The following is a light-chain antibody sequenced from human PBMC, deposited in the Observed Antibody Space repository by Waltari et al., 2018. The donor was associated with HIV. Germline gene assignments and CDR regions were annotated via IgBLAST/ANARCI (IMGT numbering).Light chain of an antibody. J-gene: IGLJ1*01. Sequence: QSVLTQPPSASGTPGQRGTISCSGSSSNIGSNTVNWYHQITGTAPKLLIYRDNQRPSGVPDRCSGSKSDTSASLAISGLQSEDEADYYCAAWDDSLNGYVFGTGTKVTVL. CDR3: AAWDDSLNGYV. V-gene: IGLV1-44*01. CDR1: SSNIGSNT. CDR2: RDN.